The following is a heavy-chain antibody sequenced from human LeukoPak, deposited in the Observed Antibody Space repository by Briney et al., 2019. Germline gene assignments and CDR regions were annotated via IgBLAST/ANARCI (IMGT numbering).Heavy chain of an antibody. Sequence: GGSLRLSCAASGFTVSSSHMTWVRQAPGKGLEWVSVIYSGGSTYYADSVKGRFTISRDNSKNTLYLQMNSLRAEDTAVYFCARVTGYASAPHYWGQGTLVTVSS. CDR2: IYSGGST. J-gene: IGHJ4*02. CDR3: ARVTGYASAPHY. V-gene: IGHV3-53*01. CDR1: GFTVSSSH. D-gene: IGHD6-19*01.